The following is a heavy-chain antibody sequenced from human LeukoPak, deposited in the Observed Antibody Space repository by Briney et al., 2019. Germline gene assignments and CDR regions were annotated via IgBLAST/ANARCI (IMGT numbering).Heavy chain of an antibody. CDR2: ITGSGGST. D-gene: IGHD1-26*01. CDR3: ATRPASETYYAVFDY. J-gene: IGHJ4*02. CDR1: GVTFSNHA. V-gene: IGHV3-23*01. Sequence: GGSLRLSCAASGVTFSNHAMSWVRQAPGKGLEWVSGITGSGGSTYHAESVKGRFTISRDNSKNTLYLEMNSLRVEDTAVYFCATRPASETYYAVFDYWGQGTLVTVSS.